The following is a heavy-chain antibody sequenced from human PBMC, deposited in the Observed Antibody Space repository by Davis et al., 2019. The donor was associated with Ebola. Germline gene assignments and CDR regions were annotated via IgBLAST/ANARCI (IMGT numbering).Heavy chain of an antibody. CDR3: SRDAREMATNY. Sequence: GGSLRLSCAASGFTFDDYAMHWVRQAPGKGLEWVSDISSGGGAPYYADSVKGRFTISRDNAKNTLYLQMNSLRAEDTAVYFCSRDAREMATNYWGQGTLVTVSS. D-gene: IGHD5-24*01. CDR1: GFTFDDYA. J-gene: IGHJ4*02. CDR2: ISSGGGAP. V-gene: IGHV3-23*01.